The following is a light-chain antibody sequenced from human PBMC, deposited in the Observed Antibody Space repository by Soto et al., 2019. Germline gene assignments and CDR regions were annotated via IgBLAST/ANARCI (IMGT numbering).Light chain of an antibody. CDR3: MQGSHWPPT. CDR1: QSLVYSDANTY. Sequence: DVVMTQSPLSLPVTLGQPASISCRSSQSLVYSDANTYLNWFHQRPGQSPRRLIYKVSNRDSWVPDRFSGSGSGTDFTLKISRVEAEDVGIYYCMQGSHWPPTFGEGTKVEI. V-gene: IGKV2-30*01. J-gene: IGKJ4*01. CDR2: KVS.